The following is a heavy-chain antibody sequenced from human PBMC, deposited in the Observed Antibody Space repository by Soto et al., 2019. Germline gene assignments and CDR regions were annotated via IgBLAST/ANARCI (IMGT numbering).Heavy chain of an antibody. CDR2: ISGSGGST. D-gene: IGHD6-19*01. V-gene: IGHV3-23*01. CDR3: AKDDRVAVAGPSDY. CDR1: GFTFSSYA. Sequence: GESLKISCAASGFTFSSYAMSWVRQAPGKGLEWVSAISGSGGSTYYADSVKGRFTISRDNSKNTLYLQMNSLRAEDTAVYYCAKDDRVAVAGPSDYWGQGTLVTVSS. J-gene: IGHJ4*02.